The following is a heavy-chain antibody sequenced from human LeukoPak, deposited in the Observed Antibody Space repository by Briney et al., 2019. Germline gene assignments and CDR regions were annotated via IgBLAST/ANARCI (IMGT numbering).Heavy chain of an antibody. Sequence: SETLSLTCAVYGGSFSGYYWSWIRQPPGKGLEWIGEINHSGSTNYNPSLKSRVTISVDTSKNQFSLKLSSVTAADTAVYYCARAPVDVWYFDLWGRGTLVTVSS. CDR3: ARAPVDVWYFDL. V-gene: IGHV4-34*01. CDR1: GGSFSGYY. CDR2: INHSGST. J-gene: IGHJ2*01.